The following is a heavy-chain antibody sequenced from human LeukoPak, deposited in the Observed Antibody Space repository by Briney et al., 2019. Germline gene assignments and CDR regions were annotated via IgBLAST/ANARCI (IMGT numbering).Heavy chain of an antibody. J-gene: IGHJ3*01. CDR2: IHTSGSN. D-gene: IGHD3-3*01. CDR3: ARLSAAVHLGAFDL. V-gene: IGHV4-4*09. Sequence: SETLSLTCAVSGVSISPYYWAWIRQPPGNGLEWIGYIHTSGSNNQYPSLKSRVTISVDRSKNHFSLRLTSVTAADTAVYYCARLSAAVHLGAFDLWGQGTMVTVSS. CDR1: GVSISPYY.